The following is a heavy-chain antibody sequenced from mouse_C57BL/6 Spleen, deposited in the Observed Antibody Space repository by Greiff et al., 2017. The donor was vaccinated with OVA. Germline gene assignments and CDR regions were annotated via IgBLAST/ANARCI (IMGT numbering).Heavy chain of an antibody. CDR1: GYTFTSYW. Sequence: QVQLQQPGAELVKPGASVKLSCKASGYTFTSYWMHWVKQRPGQGLVWIGMIHPNSGSTNYNEKFKSKATLTVDKSSSTAYMQLSSLTSEDSAVYYCARDETAWFAYWGQGTLVTVSA. CDR2: IHPNSGST. V-gene: IGHV1-64*01. CDR3: ARDETAWFAY. J-gene: IGHJ3*01.